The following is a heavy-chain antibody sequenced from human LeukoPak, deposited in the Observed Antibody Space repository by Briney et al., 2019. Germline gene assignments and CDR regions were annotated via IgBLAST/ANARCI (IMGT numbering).Heavy chain of an antibody. CDR3: ARASTYCTNGVCYNSEGPPFDY. D-gene: IGHD2-8*01. Sequence: SVKDSCKASGGTFSSYAISWVRQAPGQGLEWMGGIIPIFGTANYAQKFQGRVTITADESTSTAYMELSSLRSEDTAVYYCARASTYCTNGVCYNSEGPPFDYWGQGTLVTVSS. V-gene: IGHV1-69*13. CDR1: GGTFSSYA. CDR2: IIPIFGTA. J-gene: IGHJ4*02.